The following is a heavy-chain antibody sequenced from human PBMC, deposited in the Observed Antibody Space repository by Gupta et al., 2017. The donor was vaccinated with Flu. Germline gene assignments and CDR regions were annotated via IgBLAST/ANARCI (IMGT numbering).Heavy chain of an antibody. D-gene: IGHD6-19*01. J-gene: IGHJ6*02. CDR1: GFTFSSYG. Sequence: QVQLVESGGGVVQPGRSLRLSCAASGFTFSSYGMHWVRQAPGKGLEWVAVIWYDGSNKYYADAVKGRFTISRDNSKNTLYLQMNSLRAEDTAVYYCARDFGIAVAGYYYGMDVWGQGTTVTVSS. V-gene: IGHV3-33*01. CDR2: IWYDGSNK. CDR3: ARDFGIAVAGYYYGMDV.